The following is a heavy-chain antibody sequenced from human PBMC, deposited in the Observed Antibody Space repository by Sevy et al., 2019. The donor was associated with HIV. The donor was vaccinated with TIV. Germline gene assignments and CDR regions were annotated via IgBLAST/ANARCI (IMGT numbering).Heavy chain of an antibody. J-gene: IGHJ4*02. CDR1: GSITSLY. CDR2: IYYNGHI. CDR3: AGENAWGRCYS. Sequence: SETLSLTCTVSGSITSLYWNWMRQPPGKGLEWIANIYYNGHINYNPSLKSRVTLSLDTSKNQFSLRLSSVTAADTAMYYCAGENAWGRCYSWGQGTLVTVSS. V-gene: IGHV4-59*08. D-gene: IGHD1-26*01.